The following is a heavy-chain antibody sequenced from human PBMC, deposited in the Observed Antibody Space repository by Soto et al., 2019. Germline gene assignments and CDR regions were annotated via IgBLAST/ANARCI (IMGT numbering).Heavy chain of an antibody. CDR1: GFTVSTDW. V-gene: IGHV3-66*01. D-gene: IGHD5-12*01. CDR2: IRSGGNT. J-gene: IGHJ6*02. CDR3: ARDYYRFNSGYGFSMDV. Sequence: GGSLRLSCAASGFTVSTDWMYWVRQAPGKGLEWVSVIRSGGNTYYADSVEGRFTISRDNSKNTVYLQMNSLRAEDTAVYYCARDYYRFNSGYGFSMDVWGQGTTVTVSS.